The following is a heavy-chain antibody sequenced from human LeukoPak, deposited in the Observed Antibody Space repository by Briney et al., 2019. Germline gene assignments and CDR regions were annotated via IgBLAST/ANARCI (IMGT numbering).Heavy chain of an antibody. CDR1: GYTFTSYA. CDR2: MNPNSGNT. Sequence: ASVKVSCKASGYTFTSYAMNWVRQAPGQGLEWMGWMNPNSGNTGYAQKFQGRVTITRNTSISTAYMELSSLRSEDTAVYYCARQLTRTRKNWFDPWGQGTLVTVSS. CDR3: ARQLTRTRKNWFDP. D-gene: IGHD1-14*01. V-gene: IGHV1-8*03. J-gene: IGHJ5*02.